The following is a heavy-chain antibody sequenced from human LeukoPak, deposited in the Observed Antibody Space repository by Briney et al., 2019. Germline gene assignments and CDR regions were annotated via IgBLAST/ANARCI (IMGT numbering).Heavy chain of an antibody. V-gene: IGHV3-66*01. J-gene: IGHJ4*02. CDR1: GFSFSSYA. CDR2: IYSGGTT. Sequence: GGSLRLSCAASGFSFSSYAMSWVRQAPGKGLEWVSVIYSGGTTYYADSVKGRFTISRDNSKNTLHLQMNSLRAEDTAVYYCARDQYSYAHAAHWGQGTLVTVSS. CDR3: ARDQYSYAHAAH. D-gene: IGHD5-18*01.